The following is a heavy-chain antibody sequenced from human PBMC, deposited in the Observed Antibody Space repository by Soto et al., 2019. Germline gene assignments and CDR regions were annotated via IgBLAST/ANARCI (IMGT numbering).Heavy chain of an antibody. J-gene: IGHJ4*02. CDR1: GGTFSSYT. Sequence: QVQLVQSGAEVKKPGSSVKVSCKASGGTFSSYTISWVRQAPGQGLEWMGRIIPILGIANYAQKLQGRVTITADKSTSTADMELSSLRSEDTAVYYCALGPGGTFHYWGQGTLVTVSS. V-gene: IGHV1-69*02. CDR3: ALGPGGTFHY. CDR2: IIPILGIA.